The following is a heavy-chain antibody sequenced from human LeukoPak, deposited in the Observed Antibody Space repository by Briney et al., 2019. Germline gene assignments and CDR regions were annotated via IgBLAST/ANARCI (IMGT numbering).Heavy chain of an antibody. D-gene: IGHD1-14*01. J-gene: IGHJ6*02. CDR3: ARDRVGSNPGYYYYYYGMDV. CDR2: ISGSGGST. V-gene: IGHV3-23*01. CDR1: GFTFSDYA. Sequence: GGSLRLSCAASGFTFSDYAMSWVRQAPGKGLEWVSAISGSGGSTYYADSVKGRFTISRDNSKNTLYLQMNSLRAEDTAVYYCARDRVGSNPGYYYYYYGMDVWGQGTTVTVSS.